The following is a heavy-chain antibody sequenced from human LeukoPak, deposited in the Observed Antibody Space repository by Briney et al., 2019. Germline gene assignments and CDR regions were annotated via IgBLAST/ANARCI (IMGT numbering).Heavy chain of an antibody. V-gene: IGHV1-69*13. J-gene: IGHJ3*02. CDR1: GGTFSSYA. D-gene: IGHD2-15*01. CDR2: IIPIFGTA. CDR3: ARDSGVGPCLFCSGFDI. Sequence: SVKVSCKASGGTFSSYAISWVRQAPGQGLEWMGGIIPIFGTANYAQKFQGRVTITADESTSTAYMELSSLRSEDTAVYYCARDSGVGPCLFCSGFDIWGQGTMVTVSS.